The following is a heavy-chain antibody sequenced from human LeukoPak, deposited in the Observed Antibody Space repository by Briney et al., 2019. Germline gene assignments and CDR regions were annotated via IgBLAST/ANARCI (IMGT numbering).Heavy chain of an antibody. CDR1: GFTFTTYA. D-gene: IGHD6-19*01. CDR2: IYTGDTT. V-gene: IGHV3-66*01. Sequence: GGSLRLSCAVSGFTFTTYAMTWVRQAPGKGLEWVSIIYTGDTTYYADSVKGRFTISRDNSKNTLYLQMDGLRAEDTAVYYCAKVGAVAAVDYWGQGTLVTVSS. CDR3: AKVGAVAAVDY. J-gene: IGHJ4*02.